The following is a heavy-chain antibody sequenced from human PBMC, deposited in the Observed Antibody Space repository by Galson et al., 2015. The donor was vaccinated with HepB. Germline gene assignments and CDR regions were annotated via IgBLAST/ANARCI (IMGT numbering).Heavy chain of an antibody. J-gene: IGHJ5*02. CDR2: INPYNGIT. V-gene: IGHV1-18*01. D-gene: IGHD2-21*02. CDR1: GYTLTTYT. CDR3: ARRGGDSWFDP. Sequence: SVKVSCKASGYTLTTYTITWVRQAPGQGLEWMGWINPYNGITNYAQKFQGRVTMTTETSTSTAYMELRSLTSDDTAVYYCARRGGDSWFDPWGQGTLVTVSS.